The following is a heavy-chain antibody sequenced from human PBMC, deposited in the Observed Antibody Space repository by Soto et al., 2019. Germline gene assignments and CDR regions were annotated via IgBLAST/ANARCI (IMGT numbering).Heavy chain of an antibody. J-gene: IGHJ6*03. D-gene: IGHD3-3*01. CDR2: ISHDGSNK. CDR1: GFTFTTCG. Sequence: QVQLVESGGGVVQPGRSLRLSCAASGFTFTTCGMHWVRQAPGKGLEWVALISHDGSNKYYAESVKGRFTISRDNSKNTLNLQMNSLRAEDTAVYYCASNYYDFWSGYYDHYYLDVWGKGTTVTVSS. V-gene: IGHV3-30*03. CDR3: ASNYYDFWSGYYDHYYLDV.